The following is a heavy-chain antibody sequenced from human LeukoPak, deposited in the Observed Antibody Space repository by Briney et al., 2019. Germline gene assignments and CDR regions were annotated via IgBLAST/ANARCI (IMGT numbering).Heavy chain of an antibody. J-gene: IGHJ3*02. CDR2: IYTRGST. CDR1: GGSINNYY. D-gene: IGHD2-15*01. CDR3: ARGRYCSADICSGGDAFDI. V-gene: IGHV4-4*07. Sequence: PSETLSLTCTVSGGSINNYYRSWIRQPAGKGLEWIGRIYTRGSTNYNPSLKSRVTMSVDTSKNQFSLKLSSVTAADTAVYCARGRYCSADICSGGDAFDIWGQGTMVSVSS.